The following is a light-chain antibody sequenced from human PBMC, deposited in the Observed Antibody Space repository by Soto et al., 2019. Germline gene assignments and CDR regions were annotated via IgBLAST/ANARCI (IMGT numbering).Light chain of an antibody. J-gene: IGKJ5*01. Sequence: EIMMTQSPATLSVSPGERATLSCRASQSVGNNLAWYQQKPGQTPRLLIYYASTRATGIPARFSGSRSGTEFTLTLSSLQSEDFALYYCQQYNDWPPITFGQGTRLEIK. CDR3: QQYNDWPPIT. V-gene: IGKV3-15*01. CDR2: YAS. CDR1: QSVGNN.